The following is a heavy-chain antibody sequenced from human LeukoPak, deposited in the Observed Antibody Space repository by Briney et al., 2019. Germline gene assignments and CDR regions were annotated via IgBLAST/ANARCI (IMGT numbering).Heavy chain of an antibody. V-gene: IGHV4-4*09. D-gene: IGHD5-24*01. Sequence: SETLSLTCSVSGTSITPYSWSWIRQPPGRGLEWIGYFYTSGNTHQNPSLKSRVTMSIDASKNQFSLRLSSMTATDTAVYYCARHRAEMATITDDTFDMWGQGTMVTVSS. CDR2: FYTSGNT. CDR3: ARHRAEMATITDDTFDM. J-gene: IGHJ3*02. CDR1: GTSITPYS.